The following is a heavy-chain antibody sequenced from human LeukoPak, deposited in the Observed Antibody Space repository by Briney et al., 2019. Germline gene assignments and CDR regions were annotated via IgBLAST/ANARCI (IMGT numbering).Heavy chain of an antibody. Sequence: ASVKVSCKASGYTFTGYYMHWVRQAPGQGLEWMGWINPNSGGTNYAQKLQGRVTMTTDTSTSTAYMELRSLRSDDTAVYYCARGYSYADYYYYGMDVWGQGTTVTVSS. D-gene: IGHD5-18*01. V-gene: IGHV1-2*02. CDR2: INPNSGGT. CDR1: GYTFTGYY. J-gene: IGHJ6*02. CDR3: ARGYSYADYYYYGMDV.